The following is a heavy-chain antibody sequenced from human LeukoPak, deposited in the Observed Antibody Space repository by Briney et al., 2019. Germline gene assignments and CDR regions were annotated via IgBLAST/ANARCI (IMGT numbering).Heavy chain of an antibody. CDR2: IYTSGST. J-gene: IGHJ5*02. V-gene: IGHV4-61*02. CDR3: ARGGTDIVVVPAAIRSHGTFDP. D-gene: IGHD2-2*01. CDR1: GGSISSGSYY. Sequence: SETLSLTCTVFGGSISSGSYYWSWIRQPAGKGLEWIGRIYTSGSTNYNPSLKSRVTISVDTSKNQFSLKLSSVTAADTAVYYCARGGTDIVVVPAAIRSHGTFDPWGQGTLVTVSS.